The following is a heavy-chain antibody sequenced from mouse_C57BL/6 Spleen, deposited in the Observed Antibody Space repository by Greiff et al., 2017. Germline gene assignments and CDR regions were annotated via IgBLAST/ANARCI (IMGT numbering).Heavy chain of an antibody. Sequence: QVQLQQPGAELVKPGASVKMSCKASGYTFTSYWITWVKQRPGQGLEWIGAIYPGSGSTNYNEKFKSKATLTVDKSSSTAYMQLSSLTSEDSAVYYCARGGVIYDGYYHPSGYYARDYWGQGTSVTVSA. D-gene: IGHD2-3*01. CDR3: ARGGVIYDGYYHPSGYYARDY. CDR2: IYPGSGST. V-gene: IGHV1-55*01. CDR1: GYTFTSYW. J-gene: IGHJ4*01.